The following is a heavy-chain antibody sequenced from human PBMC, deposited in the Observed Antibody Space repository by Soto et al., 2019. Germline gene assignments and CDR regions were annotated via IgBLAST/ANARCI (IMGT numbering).Heavy chain of an antibody. Sequence: EVQLLESGGGLVQPGGSLRLSCAASGFTFSSYAMSWVRQAPGKGLDWVSTTSGSGGRTFYADSVKGRFTISRDNSKNTLYLQMNSLRAEDTAVYYCAKDFLYSNSLPFYFDYWGQGTLVTVSS. CDR3: AKDFLYSNSLPFYFDY. CDR2: TSGSGGRT. J-gene: IGHJ4*02. CDR1: GFTFSSYA. V-gene: IGHV3-23*01. D-gene: IGHD4-4*01.